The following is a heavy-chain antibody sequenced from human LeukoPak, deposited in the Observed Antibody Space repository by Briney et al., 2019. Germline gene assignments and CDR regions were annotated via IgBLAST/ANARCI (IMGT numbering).Heavy chain of an antibody. J-gene: IGHJ4*02. Sequence: PGGSLRLSCAASGFTVSSSYMSWVRQAPGKGLEWVSIIYSGGSTYYADSVKGRFTISRDNSKNTLYLRMNSLRAGHTAVYYCARDSTVRWSYWGQGTLVTVS. V-gene: IGHV3-53*01. CDR2: IYSGGST. CDR1: GFTVSSSY. CDR3: ARDSTVRWSY. D-gene: IGHD3-3*01.